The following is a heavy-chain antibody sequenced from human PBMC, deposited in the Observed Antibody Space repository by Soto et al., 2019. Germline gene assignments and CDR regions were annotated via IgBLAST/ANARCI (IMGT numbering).Heavy chain of an antibody. J-gene: IGHJ6*02. CDR1: GFTFSSYA. Sequence: GGSLRLSCAASGFTFSSYAMSWVRQAPGKGLEWVSAISGSGGSTYYADSVKGRFTISRDNAKNSLYLQMNSLRAEDTAVYYCAXDRGYDAHDYYYNAMDVWGQGTTVTVSS. CDR2: ISGSGGST. CDR3: AXDRGYDAHDYYYNAMDV. V-gene: IGHV3-23*01. D-gene: IGHD3-10*01.